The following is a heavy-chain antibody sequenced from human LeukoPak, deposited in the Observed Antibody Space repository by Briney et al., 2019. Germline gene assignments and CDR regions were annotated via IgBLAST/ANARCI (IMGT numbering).Heavy chain of an antibody. D-gene: IGHD1-26*01. CDR3: ARAYSGSLTDAFDI. CDR2: ISYSGNT. J-gene: IGHJ3*02. V-gene: IGHV4-59*01. CDR1: GASISAYY. Sequence: SETLSLTCTVSGASISAYYWRSIRQPPGKGLEWVGYISYSGNTNYNPSLKSRVTISLDTSTNHFSLKLSSVTTADTAVYYCARAYSGSLTDAFDIWGQGTMVTVSS.